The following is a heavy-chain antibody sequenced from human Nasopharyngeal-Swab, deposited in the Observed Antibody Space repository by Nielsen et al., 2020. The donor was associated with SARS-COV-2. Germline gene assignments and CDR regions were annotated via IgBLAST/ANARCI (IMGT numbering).Heavy chain of an antibody. V-gene: IGHV4-31*03. Sequence: SETLSLTCTVSGGSISSGGYYWSWIRQHPGKGLEWIGYIYYSGSTYYNPSLKSRVTISVDTSKNQFSLKLSSVTAADTAAYYCARANGVRGVIVDYYYYMDVWGKGTTVTVSS. J-gene: IGHJ6*03. CDR2: IYYSGST. D-gene: IGHD3-10*01. CDR3: ARANGVRGVIVDYYYYMDV. CDR1: GGSISSGGYY.